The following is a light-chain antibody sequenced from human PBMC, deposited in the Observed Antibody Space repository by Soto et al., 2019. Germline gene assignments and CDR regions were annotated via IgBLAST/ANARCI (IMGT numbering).Light chain of an antibody. Sequence: QSAMTQPHSASGTPGQRVTISCSGSRSNIGSRVVNWYQQFQGAAPKLLIYANNHRPSGVPDRFSGTKSGTSASLVINELQYEDEADYYCEAWDNSLNGGVFGGGTKLTVL. J-gene: IGLJ2*01. CDR2: ANN. CDR1: RSNIGSRV. V-gene: IGLV1-44*01. CDR3: EAWDNSLNGGV.